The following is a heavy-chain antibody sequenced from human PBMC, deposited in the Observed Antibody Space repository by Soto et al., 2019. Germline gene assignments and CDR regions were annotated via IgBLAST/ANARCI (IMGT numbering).Heavy chain of an antibody. CDR1: GYTFTSYD. J-gene: IGHJ4*02. D-gene: IGHD6-6*01. V-gene: IGHV1-8*02. CDR3: ARAESMDY. Sequence: QVQLVQSGAEVKKPGASVKVSCKASGYTFTSYDINWVRQATGQGLEWMGWMNPYTGKTHYAQKLQGSITMTTNTTKPAALMELSSLRYYGTVVYYCARAESMDYWGQGTMVTVSS. CDR2: MNPYTGKT.